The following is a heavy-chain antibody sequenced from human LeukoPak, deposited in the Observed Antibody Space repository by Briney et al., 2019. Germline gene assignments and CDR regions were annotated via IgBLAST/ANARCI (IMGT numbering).Heavy chain of an antibody. V-gene: IGHV3-7*01. CDR2: IKQDGSEK. Sequence: GGSLRLSCAASGFTFSSYWMSWVRQAPGKGLEWVANIKQDGSEKYYVDSVKGRFTISRDNSKNTLYLQMNSLRAEDTAVYYCAREGGYNAPFDYWGQGTLVTVSS. D-gene: IGHD5-24*01. CDR3: AREGGYNAPFDY. J-gene: IGHJ4*02. CDR1: GFTFSSYW.